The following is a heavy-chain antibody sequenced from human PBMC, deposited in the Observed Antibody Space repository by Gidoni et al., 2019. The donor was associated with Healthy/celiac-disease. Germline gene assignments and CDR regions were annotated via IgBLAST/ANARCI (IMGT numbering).Heavy chain of an antibody. CDR3: TTEGSVTIAGTSFDY. CDR2: IKSKTDGGTT. Sequence: EVQLVESGGGLVKPGGSLRLSCAASGFTFSNAWMSWVRQAPGKGLEWVGRIKSKTDGGTTDYAAPVKGRFTISRDDSKNTLYLQMNSRKTEDTAVYYCTTEGSVTIAGTSFDYWGQGTLVTVSS. CDR1: GFTFSNAW. V-gene: IGHV3-15*01. D-gene: IGHD4-4*01. J-gene: IGHJ4*02.